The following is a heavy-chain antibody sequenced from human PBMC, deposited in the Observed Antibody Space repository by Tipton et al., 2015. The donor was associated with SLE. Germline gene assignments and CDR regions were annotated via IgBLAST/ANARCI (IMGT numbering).Heavy chain of an antibody. V-gene: IGHV3-74*01. CDR3: ARDRSYSHDY. J-gene: IGHJ4*02. CDR2: INSDGSTT. D-gene: IGHD4-11*01. Sequence: GSLRLSCAASDFTFSSRWMHWVRQAPGKGLVWVSYINSDGSTTTYADSVKGRFTISRDNANKTLYLQMNSLRAEDAAVYYCARDRSYSHDYWGQGTLVTVSS. CDR1: DFTFSSRW.